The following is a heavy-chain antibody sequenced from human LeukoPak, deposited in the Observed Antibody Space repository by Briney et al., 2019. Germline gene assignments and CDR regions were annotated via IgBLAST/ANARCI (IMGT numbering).Heavy chain of an antibody. V-gene: IGHV3-21*01. CDR1: GFSFSSYA. CDR2: ISSSSSYI. Sequence: KPGGSLRLSCATSGFSFSSYAMNWVRQAPGKGLEWVSSISSSSSYIYYADSMKGRFTISRDNAKNSLYLQMNSLRAEDTAVYYCARVWVPFDIWGQGTMVTVSS. J-gene: IGHJ3*02. D-gene: IGHD4/OR15-4a*01. CDR3: ARVWVPFDI.